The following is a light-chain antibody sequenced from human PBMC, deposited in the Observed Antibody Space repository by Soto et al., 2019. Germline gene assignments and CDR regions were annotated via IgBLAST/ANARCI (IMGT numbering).Light chain of an antibody. V-gene: IGKV3D-15*01. CDR3: QQYNNWPLT. Sequence: EIVMTQSPATLSVSPGERATLSCRASQSISRNLAWYQQKPGQAPRLLIYAASTRATGLPARFSGSGSGTDFTLTISSLQSEDFAVYSCQQYNNWPLTFGQGTKVDIK. CDR2: AAS. CDR1: QSISRN. J-gene: IGKJ1*01.